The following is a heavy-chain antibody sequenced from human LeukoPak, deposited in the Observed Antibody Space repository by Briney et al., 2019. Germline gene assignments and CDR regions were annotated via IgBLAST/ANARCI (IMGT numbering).Heavy chain of an antibody. CDR2: IYTSGSP. V-gene: IGHV4-4*07. CDR3: ARENSGSYREFDY. CDR1: GGSIGSYY. D-gene: IGHD1-26*01. Sequence: PSETLSLTCTVSGGSIGSYYWSWIRQPAGTGLEWIGRIYTSGSPNYNASLKSRVSMSVDTSKNQFSLKLSSVTAADTAVFYCARENSGSYREFDYWGQGTLVTVSS. J-gene: IGHJ4*02.